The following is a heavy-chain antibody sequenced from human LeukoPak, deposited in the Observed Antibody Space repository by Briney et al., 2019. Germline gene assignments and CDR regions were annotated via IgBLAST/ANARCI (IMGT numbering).Heavy chain of an antibody. CDR3: AKPGPGGPPAYFDS. CDR2: ISSSSSYI. V-gene: IGHV3-21*01. D-gene: IGHD1-26*01. J-gene: IGHJ4*02. Sequence: GGSLRLSCAASGFTFSSYSMNWVRQAPGKGLEWVSSISSSSSYIYYADSVKGRFTIFRDNAKNSLYLQMNSLRAEDTAVYYCAKPGPGGPPAYFDSWGPGTLVTVSS. CDR1: GFTFSSYS.